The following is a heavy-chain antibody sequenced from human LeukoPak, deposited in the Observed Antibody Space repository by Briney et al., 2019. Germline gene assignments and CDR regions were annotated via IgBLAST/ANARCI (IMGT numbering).Heavy chain of an antibody. CDR2: IYYSGST. D-gene: IGHD4-17*01. J-gene: IGHJ4*02. CDR3: ARGNDYGDSFDY. Sequence: SETLSLTCTVSGSSISAYYWTWIRQSPGEGLEWIGNIYYSGSTNPNPSLKSRVTVSLDTSKNQFSLKVRSVTAVDTAVYYCARGNDYGDSFDYWGQGTLVTVSS. CDR1: GSSISAYY. V-gene: IGHV4-59*01.